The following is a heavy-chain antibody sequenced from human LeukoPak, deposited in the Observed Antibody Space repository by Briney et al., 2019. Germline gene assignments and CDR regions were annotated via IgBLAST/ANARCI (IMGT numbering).Heavy chain of an antibody. Sequence: GGSLRLSCAASGFTFSSYGMHWVRQAPGKGLEWVAVISYDGSNKYYADSVKGRFTISRDNSKNTLYLQMNSLRAEDTAVYYCAKDLGYNWNYFDYWGLGTLVTVSS. CDR3: AKDLGYNWNYFDY. V-gene: IGHV3-30*18. CDR1: GFTFSSYG. D-gene: IGHD1-20*01. CDR2: ISYDGSNK. J-gene: IGHJ4*02.